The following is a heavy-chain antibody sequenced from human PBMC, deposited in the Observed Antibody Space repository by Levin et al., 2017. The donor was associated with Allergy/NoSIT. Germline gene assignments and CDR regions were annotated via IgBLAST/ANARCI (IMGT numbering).Heavy chain of an antibody. V-gene: IGHV4-4*02. CDR1: GDSISSSTW. CDR2: IYHDGST. D-gene: IGHD6-19*01. CDR3: ARVAVAGGFYFDY. J-gene: IGHJ4*02. Sequence: SETLSLTCAVSGDSISSSTWWSWVRQPPGKGLEWIGEIYHDGSTHYNPSLKSRVIISVDKSKNQFSLNVSSVTAADTAVYYCARVAVAGGFYFDYWGQGTLVTVSS.